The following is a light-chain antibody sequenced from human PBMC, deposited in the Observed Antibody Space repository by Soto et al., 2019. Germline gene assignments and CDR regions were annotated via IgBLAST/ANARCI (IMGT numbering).Light chain of an antibody. CDR3: GSYTSTHNYV. V-gene: IGLV2-14*01. CDR1: SSDVGGYNY. CDR2: EVS. J-gene: IGLJ1*01. Sequence: QSVLTQPASVSGSPGQSITISCTGTSSDVGGYNYVSWYQQHPGKAPKLMIYEVSNRPSGVSNRFSGSKSGNTASLTISGLQAEDEADYYCGSYTSTHNYVFGTGTKVTVL.